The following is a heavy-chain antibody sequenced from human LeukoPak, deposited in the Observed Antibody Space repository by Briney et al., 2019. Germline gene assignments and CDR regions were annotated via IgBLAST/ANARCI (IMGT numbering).Heavy chain of an antibody. CDR2: ITTSSSYI. Sequence: PGGSLRLSCAASGFTFSTYNMNWVRQAPGKGLEWVSSITTSSSYIYYADSVKGRFTISRDNAKNSLFLQMNSLRPEDTAVYYCARGDSTVTTRTSRRGYYYYYYMDVWGKGTTVTVSS. D-gene: IGHD4-17*01. J-gene: IGHJ6*03. V-gene: IGHV3-21*01. CDR3: ARGDSTVTTRTSRRGYYYYYYMDV. CDR1: GFTFSTYN.